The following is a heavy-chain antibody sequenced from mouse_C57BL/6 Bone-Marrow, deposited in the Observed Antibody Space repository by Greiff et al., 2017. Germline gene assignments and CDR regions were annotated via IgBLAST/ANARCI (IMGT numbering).Heavy chain of an antibody. V-gene: IGHV1-19*01. CDR3: ARPLYYYGSSYVAY. J-gene: IGHJ3*01. Sequence: EVKLLESGPVLVKPGASVKMSCKASGYTFTDYYMNWVKQSHGKSLEWIGVINPYNGGTSYNQKFKGKATLTVDKSSSTAYMELNSLTSEDSAVYYCARPLYYYGSSYVAYWGQGTLVTVSA. D-gene: IGHD1-1*01. CDR1: GYTFTDYY. CDR2: INPYNGGT.